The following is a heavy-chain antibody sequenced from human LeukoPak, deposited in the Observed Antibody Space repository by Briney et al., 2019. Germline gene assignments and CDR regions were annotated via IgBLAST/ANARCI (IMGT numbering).Heavy chain of an antibody. CDR3: TKGPTGDS. J-gene: IGHJ4*02. V-gene: IGHV3-49*04. CDR1: GFTFHENI. Sequence: PPGGSLRLSCAASGFTFHENILTWVRQAPGKGLEWVGFIRTKVYGGTTEYAASVKGRFTISRDDSKSIAYLQMNTLKTEDTAVYYCTKGPTGDSWGQGTLVTVSS. D-gene: IGHD1-14*01. CDR2: IRTKVYGGTT.